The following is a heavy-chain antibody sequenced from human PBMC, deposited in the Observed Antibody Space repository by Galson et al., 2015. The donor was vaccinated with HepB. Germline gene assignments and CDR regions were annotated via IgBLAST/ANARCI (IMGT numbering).Heavy chain of an antibody. Sequence: LRLSCAASGFTFSSYAMSWVRQAPGKGLEWVSAISGSGGSTYYADSVKGRFTISRDNSKNTLYLQMNSLRAEDTAVYYCAKAPSYDFWSGYQPFDYWGQGTLVTVSS. V-gene: IGHV3-23*01. CDR1: GFTFSSYA. CDR2: ISGSGGST. J-gene: IGHJ4*02. D-gene: IGHD3-3*01. CDR3: AKAPSYDFWSGYQPFDY.